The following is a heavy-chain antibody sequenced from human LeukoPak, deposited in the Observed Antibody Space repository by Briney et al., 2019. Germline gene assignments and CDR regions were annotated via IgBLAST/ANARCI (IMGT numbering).Heavy chain of an antibody. V-gene: IGHV3-23*01. CDR2: ISGSGGST. CDR1: GFTFSSYA. D-gene: IGHD6-13*01. Sequence: PGGSLRLSCAASGFTFSSYAMSWVRQAPGKGLEWVSAISGSGGSTYCADSVKGRFTISRDNAKNSLYLQMNSLRAEDTAVYYCARDTSIAAAALTWGQGTLVTVSS. CDR3: ARDTSIAAAALT. J-gene: IGHJ5*02.